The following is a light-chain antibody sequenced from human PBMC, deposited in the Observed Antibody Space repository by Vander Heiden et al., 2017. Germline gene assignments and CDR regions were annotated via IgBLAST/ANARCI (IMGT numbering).Light chain of an antibody. Sequence: QSALTQHPSASGAPGQSVTISCIGTSSDVGGYNYVSWYQQHPGKAPKLMIYEVNKRPSGVPDRFSGSKSGNTASLTVSGLQAEDEADYYCSSYAGSNVVFGGGTQLTVL. J-gene: IGLJ2*01. CDR2: EVN. V-gene: IGLV2-8*01. CDR3: SSYAGSNVV. CDR1: SSDVGGYNY.